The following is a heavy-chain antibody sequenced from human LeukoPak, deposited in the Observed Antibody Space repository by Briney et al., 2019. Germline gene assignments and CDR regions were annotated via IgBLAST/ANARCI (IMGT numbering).Heavy chain of an antibody. J-gene: IGHJ4*02. D-gene: IGHD5-18*01. CDR3: ASSRGYNYGPPDY. CDR2: IYYSGST. Sequence: SETLSLTCTVSGGSISSGSYYWGWIRQPPGKGLEWIGSIYYSGSTYYNPSLKSRVTISVDTSKDQFSLKLSSVIAADTAVYYCASSRGYNYGPPDYWGQGTLVTVSS. CDR1: GGSISSGSYY. V-gene: IGHV4-39*01.